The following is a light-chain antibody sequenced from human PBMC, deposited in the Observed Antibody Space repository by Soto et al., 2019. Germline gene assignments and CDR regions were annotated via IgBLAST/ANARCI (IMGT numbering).Light chain of an antibody. CDR1: SSDVGSYNL. Sequence: QSVLTQPASVSGSPGQSITISCTGTSSDVGSYNLVSWYQQHPGKAPKLMIYEGSKRPSGVSNRFSGSKSGNTASLTISGLQAEDEADYYCCSYAGSNYVFGTGNKLTVL. CDR2: EGS. J-gene: IGLJ1*01. CDR3: CSYAGSNYV. V-gene: IGLV2-23*01.